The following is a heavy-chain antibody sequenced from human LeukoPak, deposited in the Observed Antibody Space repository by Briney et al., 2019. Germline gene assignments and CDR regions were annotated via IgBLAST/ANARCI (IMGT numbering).Heavy chain of an antibody. CDR1: GFTFSSYE. V-gene: IGHV3-48*03. CDR3: ARDYRFELRYSFYGMDV. Sequence: GGSLRLSCAASGFTFSSYEMNWVRQAPGKGLEWVAYISSSGSTIYYADSVKGRFTISRDNAKNSLYLQMNSLRAEDTAVYYCARDYRFELRYSFYGMDVWGQGTTVTVSS. D-gene: IGHD3-9*01. CDR2: ISSSGSTI. J-gene: IGHJ6*02.